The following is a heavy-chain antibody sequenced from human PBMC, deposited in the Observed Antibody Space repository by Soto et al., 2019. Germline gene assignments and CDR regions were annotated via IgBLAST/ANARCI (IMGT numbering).Heavy chain of an antibody. V-gene: IGHV5-51*01. D-gene: IGHD6-13*01. Sequence: GESLKISCKGSGYSFTSYWIGWVRQMPEKGLEWMGIIYPGDSDTRYSPSFQGQVTISADRSISTAYLQWSSLKASDTAIYYCARLVGAGREGAEDWGQGTLVTVS. CDR1: GYSFTSYW. J-gene: IGHJ4*02. CDR2: IYPGDSDT. CDR3: ARLVGAGREGAED.